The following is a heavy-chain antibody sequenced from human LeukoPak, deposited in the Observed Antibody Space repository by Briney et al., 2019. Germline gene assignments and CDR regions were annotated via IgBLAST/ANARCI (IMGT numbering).Heavy chain of an antibody. CDR1: GYTFTGYY. CDR2: INPNSGGT. J-gene: IGHJ4*02. D-gene: IGHD3-16*02. V-gene: IGHV1-2*02. Sequence: VASVTVSCKASGYTFTGYYMHLVRQAPGQGLEWMGWINPNSGGTNYAQKFQGRVTMTRDTSISTAYMELSRLRSDDTAVYYCARAPANYDYVWGSYREYYFDYWGQGTLVTVSS. CDR3: ARAPANYDYVWGSYREYYFDY.